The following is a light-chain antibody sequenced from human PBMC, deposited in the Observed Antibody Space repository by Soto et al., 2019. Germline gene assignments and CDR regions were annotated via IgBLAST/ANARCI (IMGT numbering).Light chain of an antibody. CDR1: SNDVGGYNY. CDR2: DVS. CDR3: CSYAGTYWV. V-gene: IGLV2-11*01. J-gene: IGLJ3*02. Sequence: QSVLTQPRSVSGSPGQSVTISCTGTSNDVGGYNYVSWFQQHPGKVPKLMVYDVSYRPSGVPDRFSGSKSGNTASLTISGLQAEDEGDYYCCSYAGTYWVFGGGTKLTVL.